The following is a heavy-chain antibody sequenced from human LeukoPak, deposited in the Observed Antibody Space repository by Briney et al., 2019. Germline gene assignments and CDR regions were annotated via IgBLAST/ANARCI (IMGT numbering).Heavy chain of an antibody. V-gene: IGHV3-33*01. D-gene: IGHD1-1*01. CDR2: IWYDGSNK. Sequence: GGSLRLSCAASGFTFSNYGMHWVRQAPGKGLEWLALIWYDGSNKYYADSVRGRFTISRDNSKNTLYLEMNSLRAEDTAVYYCARLWKAGYYLDYWGQGTLVTVSS. CDR1: GFTFSNYG. CDR3: ARLWKAGYYLDY. J-gene: IGHJ4*02.